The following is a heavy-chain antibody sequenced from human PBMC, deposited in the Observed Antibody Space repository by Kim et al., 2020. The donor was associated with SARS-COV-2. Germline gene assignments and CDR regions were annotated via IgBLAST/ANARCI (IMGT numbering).Heavy chain of an antibody. V-gene: IGHV3-23*01. Sequence: GGSVRLSCAASGFTLSHYAMTWVRQAPEKGLEWVSSISGGVGDTYYADSLKGRFTISRDNSKNTLYLQMNSLRAEDTALYYCAKGGCTSGFCFSMKGLDPWGQGTLVTVSS. CDR3: AKGGCTSGFCFSMKGLDP. D-gene: IGHD2-8*01. CDR2: ISGGVGDT. J-gene: IGHJ5*02. CDR1: GFTLSHYA.